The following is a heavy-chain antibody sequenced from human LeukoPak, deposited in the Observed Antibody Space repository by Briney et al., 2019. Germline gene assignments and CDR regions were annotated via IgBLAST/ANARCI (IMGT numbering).Heavy chain of an antibody. V-gene: IGHV5-51*01. CDR3: ARGPGQWLDY. Sequence: GESLMISCQASGYSFTNYWIGWVRQMPGKGLEWMGIIYPGDSDTRYSPSFQGQVSISADKSINTAYLQWSSLKASDTAMYYCARGPGQWLDYWGQGTLVTVSS. CDR2: IYPGDSDT. D-gene: IGHD6-19*01. J-gene: IGHJ4*02. CDR1: GYSFTNYW.